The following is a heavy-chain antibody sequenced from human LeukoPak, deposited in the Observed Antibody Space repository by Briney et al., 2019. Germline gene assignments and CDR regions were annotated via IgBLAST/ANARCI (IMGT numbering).Heavy chain of an antibody. Sequence: HPGGSLRLSCAASGFTFSSHSMNWVRQAPGKGLEWVSYISSSSSTIYYADSVKGRFTISRDNAKNSVYLQMNSLRAEDTAVYYCARGAYYYEDWGQGTLVTVSS. D-gene: IGHD3-22*01. V-gene: IGHV3-48*01. CDR3: ARGAYYYED. CDR2: ISSSSSTI. CDR1: GFTFSSHS. J-gene: IGHJ4*02.